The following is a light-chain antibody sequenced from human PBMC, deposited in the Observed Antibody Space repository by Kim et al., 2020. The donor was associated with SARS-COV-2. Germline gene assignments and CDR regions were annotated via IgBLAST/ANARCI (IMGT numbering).Light chain of an antibody. CDR3: QHYYSYPYT. CDR1: QDINSF. Sequence: AIRITQSPSSLSASTGDRVTITCRASQDINSFLAWYQQKPGKAPKLLIYAASTLQSGVPSRFSGSGSGTDFTLTISRLQSEDFATYYCQHYYSYPYTFGQGTKLVI. V-gene: IGKV1-8*01. J-gene: IGKJ2*01. CDR2: AAS.